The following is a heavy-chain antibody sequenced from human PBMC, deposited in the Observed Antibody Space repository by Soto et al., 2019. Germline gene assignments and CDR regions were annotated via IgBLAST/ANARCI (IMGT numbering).Heavy chain of an antibody. J-gene: IGHJ4*02. D-gene: IGHD3-10*01. Sequence: GGSLRLSCTASGFTFGDYAMSWFRQAPGKGLEWVGFIRSKAYGGTTEYAASVKGRFTISRDDSKSIAYLQMNSLKTEDTAVYYCTRGLRGFGELSFDYWGQGALVTVSS. CDR2: IRSKAYGGTT. V-gene: IGHV3-49*03. CDR1: GFTFGDYA. CDR3: TRGLRGFGELSFDY.